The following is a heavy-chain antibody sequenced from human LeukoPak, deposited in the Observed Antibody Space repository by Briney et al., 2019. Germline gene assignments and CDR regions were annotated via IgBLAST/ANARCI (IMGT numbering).Heavy chain of an antibody. V-gene: IGHV3-74*01. J-gene: IGHJ4*02. CDR1: GFTLRSYW. CDR3: ARAVYSYGYNY. D-gene: IGHD5-18*01. CDR2: IEIDGSTA. Sequence: PGGSLRLSCAASGFTLRSYWMHWVRQAPGKGLVWVSRIEIDGSTASYADSVKGRFTISRDNAKSTLYLQMDSLRAEDTAVYYCARAVYSYGYNYWGQGTLVTVSS.